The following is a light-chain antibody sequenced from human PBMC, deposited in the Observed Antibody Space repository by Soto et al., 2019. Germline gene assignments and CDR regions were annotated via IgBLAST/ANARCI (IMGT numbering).Light chain of an antibody. CDR1: TSDVGAYNY. CDR2: EGS. J-gene: IGLJ2*01. V-gene: IGLV2-14*01. CDR3: CSYAGSYTFE. Sequence: QSALTQPASVSGSPGQSITISCTGSTSDVGAYNYVSWYQQHPGKAPKLMIYEGSKRPSGVSNRFSGSKSGNTASLTISGLQAEDEADYYCCSYAGSYTFEFGGGTKLTVL.